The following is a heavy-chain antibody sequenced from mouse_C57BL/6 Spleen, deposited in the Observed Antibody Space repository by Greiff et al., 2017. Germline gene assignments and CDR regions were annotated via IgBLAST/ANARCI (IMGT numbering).Heavy chain of an antibody. CDR1: GYTFTSYD. CDR2: IYPRDGSN. V-gene: IGHV1-85*01. Sequence: QVQLQQSGPELVKPGASVKLSCKASGYTFTSYDINWVKQRPGQGLEWIGWIYPRDGSNKYNEKFQGKATLTVDTASSTAYMELHSLTSEDSAVYFCAKEGGWFAYWGQGTLVTVSA. CDR3: AKEGGWFAY. J-gene: IGHJ3*01.